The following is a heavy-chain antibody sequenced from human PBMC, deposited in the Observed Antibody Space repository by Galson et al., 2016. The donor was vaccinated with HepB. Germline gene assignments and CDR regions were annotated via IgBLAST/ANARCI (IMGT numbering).Heavy chain of an antibody. D-gene: IGHD2-21*02. CDR2: IHYSGST. CDR1: GDSITSSLYF. J-gene: IGHJ3*01. V-gene: IGHV4-39*07. Sequence: SETLSLTCNVSGDSITSSLYFWGWIRQSPGRRLEWIGNIHYSGSTYYNPSLKSRVTVSVDTSKTQFSLEVTSVTAADTAVYYCARADSCGGDCFHAFDLWGQGTLVTVSS. CDR3: ARADSCGGDCFHAFDL.